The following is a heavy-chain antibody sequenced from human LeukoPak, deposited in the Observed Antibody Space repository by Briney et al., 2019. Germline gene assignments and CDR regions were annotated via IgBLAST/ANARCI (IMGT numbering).Heavy chain of an antibody. CDR1: GYTFTDYY. V-gene: IGHV1-2*02. Sequence: EASVTVSCKASGYTFTDYYMHWVRQAPGQGLEWMGWINPNSGDTNYAQKFQGRVTMTRDTSISTGYMELRTLRSDDTAVYFCARGGSYYYLFDYWGQGTLVTVSS. J-gene: IGHJ4*02. CDR2: INPNSGDT. CDR3: ARGGSYYYLFDY. D-gene: IGHD1-26*01.